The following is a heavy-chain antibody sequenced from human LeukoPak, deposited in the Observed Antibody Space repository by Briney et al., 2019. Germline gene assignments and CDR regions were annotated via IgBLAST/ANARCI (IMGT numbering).Heavy chain of an antibody. Sequence: SETLSLTCAVYGVSFSGYCWSWIRQPPGKGLEWIGEINHSGSTNYNPSLKSRVTISVDTSKNQFSLKLSSVTAADTAVHYCARVRGSYDYVWGSYRPSPYYYYYGMDVWGQGTTVTVSS. J-gene: IGHJ6*02. CDR3: ARVRGSYDYVWGSYRPSPYYYYYGMDV. CDR2: INHSGST. V-gene: IGHV4-34*01. D-gene: IGHD3-16*02. CDR1: GVSFSGYC.